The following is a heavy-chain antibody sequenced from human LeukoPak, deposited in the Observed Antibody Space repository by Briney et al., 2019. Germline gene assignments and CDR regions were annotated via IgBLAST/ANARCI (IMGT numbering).Heavy chain of an antibody. Sequence: GASVKVSCKASGGTFSRYAISWVRQAPGQGLEWMGGIIPIFGTANYAQKFQGRVTITADESTSTAYMELSSLRSEDTAVYYCTREHRGGYYFDYWGQGTLVTVSS. V-gene: IGHV1-69*13. CDR2: IIPIFGTA. D-gene: IGHD3-10*01. CDR1: GGTFSRYA. CDR3: TREHRGGYYFDY. J-gene: IGHJ4*02.